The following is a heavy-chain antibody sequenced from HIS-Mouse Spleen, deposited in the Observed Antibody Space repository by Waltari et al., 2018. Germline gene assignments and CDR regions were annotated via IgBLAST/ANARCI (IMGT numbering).Heavy chain of an antibody. J-gene: IGHJ5*02. V-gene: IGHV4-34*01. Sequence: QVQLQQWGAGLLKPSETLSLTRAVLCGSCSGYYWSCTRHPSWKGLEWIGEINHSGSTNYNPSLKSRVTISVDTSKNQFSLKLSSVTAADTAVYYCARGGSKDSSSWYNWFDPWGQGTLVTVSS. CDR1: CGSCSGYY. CDR3: ARGGSKDSSSWYNWFDP. D-gene: IGHD6-13*01. CDR2: INHSGST.